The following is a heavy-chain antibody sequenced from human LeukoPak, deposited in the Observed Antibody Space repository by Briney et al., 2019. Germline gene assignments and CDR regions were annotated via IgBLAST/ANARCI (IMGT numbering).Heavy chain of an antibody. V-gene: IGHV4-59*08. Sequence: SETLSLTCTVSGGSISSYYWSWIRQPPGKGLEWIGYIYYSGSTNYNPSLKSRVTISVDTSKNQFSLKLSSVTAADTAVYYCARHAPDAERVPWFDPWGQGTLVTVSS. J-gene: IGHJ5*02. D-gene: IGHD6-6*01. CDR3: ARHAPDAERVPWFDP. CDR2: IYYSGST. CDR1: GGSISSYY.